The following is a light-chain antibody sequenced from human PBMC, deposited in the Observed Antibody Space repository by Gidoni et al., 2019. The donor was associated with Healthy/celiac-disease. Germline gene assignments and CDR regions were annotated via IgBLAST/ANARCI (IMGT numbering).Light chain of an antibody. CDR2: EGS. Sequence: QSALTQPASVSGSPGQSITISCTGTSSDVGSYNLVSWYQQHPGKAPKLMIYEGSKRPSGVSNRFSGSKSGNTASLTISGLQAEDEADYYCCSPGVFGGGTKLNVL. J-gene: IGLJ3*02. CDR3: CSPGV. CDR1: SSDVGSYNL. V-gene: IGLV2-23*01.